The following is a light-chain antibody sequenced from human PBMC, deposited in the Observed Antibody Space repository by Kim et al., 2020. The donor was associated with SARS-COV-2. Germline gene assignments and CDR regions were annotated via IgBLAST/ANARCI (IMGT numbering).Light chain of an antibody. CDR2: DAS. V-gene: IGKV3-11*01. J-gene: IGKJ4*01. Sequence: PGEGATLSCRASHSVGNSLAWYQQTPGQAPRLLIYDASIRATGIPDRFSGSGSGTDFTLTIGSLEHRDFAIYYCQQRGNWPPALTFGGGTKVDIK. CDR1: HSVGNS. CDR3: QQRGNWPPALT.